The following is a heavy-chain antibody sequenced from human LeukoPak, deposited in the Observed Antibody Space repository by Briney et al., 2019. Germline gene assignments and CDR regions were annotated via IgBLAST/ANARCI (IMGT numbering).Heavy chain of an antibody. CDR2: ISGSGGTT. Sequence: GGSLRLSCAASGFSFSSYAMTWVRQAPGKGLEWVSCISGSGGTTFYADFVKGRFTISRDNSKNTLYLQMNSLRAEDTAVYYCAKYSSGWYYPYYFDYWGQGTLVTVSS. CDR3: AKYSSGWYYPYYFDY. J-gene: IGHJ4*02. V-gene: IGHV3-23*01. D-gene: IGHD6-19*01. CDR1: GFSFSSYA.